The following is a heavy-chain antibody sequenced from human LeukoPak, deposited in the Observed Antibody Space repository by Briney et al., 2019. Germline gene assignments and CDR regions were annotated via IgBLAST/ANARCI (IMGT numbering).Heavy chain of an antibody. V-gene: IGHV3-23*01. CDR3: AKHPTFDY. Sequence: GGSLRLSCAASGFTFSSYAMSWVRQAPGKGLEWVSAIGGSGGGTYYADSVKGRFTISRDNSKSTLYLQMNNLRAENTAVYYCAKHPTFDYWGQGTLVTVSS. J-gene: IGHJ4*02. CDR2: IGGSGGGT. CDR1: GFTFSSYA.